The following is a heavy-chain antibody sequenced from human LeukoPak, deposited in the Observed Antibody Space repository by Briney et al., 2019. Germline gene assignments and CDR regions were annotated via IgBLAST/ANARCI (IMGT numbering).Heavy chain of an antibody. CDR3: ARDDPTTDSDDADY. CDR1: GYTFTSYG. V-gene: IGHV1-18*01. D-gene: IGHD5-12*01. Sequence: GASVKVSCKASGYTFTSYGISWVRQAPGQGLEWMGWISAYNGNTNYAQKLQGRVTMTTDTSTSTAYMELRSLRSDDTAVYYCARDDPTTDSDDADYWGQGTLVTVSS. CDR2: ISAYNGNT. J-gene: IGHJ4*02.